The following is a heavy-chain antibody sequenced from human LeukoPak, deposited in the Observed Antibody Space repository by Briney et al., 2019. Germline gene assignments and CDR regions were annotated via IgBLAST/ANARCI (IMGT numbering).Heavy chain of an antibody. D-gene: IGHD3-10*01. Sequence: SETLSLTCAVYGGSFSGYYWSWIRQPPGKGLEWIGEINHSGSTNYNPSLKSRVTISVDTSKNQFSLELSSVTAADTAVYYCARDLGYYYGSGSTDPWGQGTLVTVSS. CDR1: GGSFSGYY. J-gene: IGHJ5*02. CDR2: INHSGST. V-gene: IGHV4-34*01. CDR3: ARDLGYYYGSGSTDP.